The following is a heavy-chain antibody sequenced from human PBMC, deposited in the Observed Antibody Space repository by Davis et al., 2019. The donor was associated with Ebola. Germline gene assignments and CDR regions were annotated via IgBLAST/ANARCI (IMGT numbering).Heavy chain of an antibody. CDR1: GGSISSYY. V-gene: IGHV4-59*01. CDR2: IYYSGST. D-gene: IGHD5-24*01. Sequence: SETLSLTCTVSGGSISSYYWSWIRQPPGKGLEWIGYIYYSGSTNYNPSLNSRVSISLDTSKNQISLKLTSVTAADTALYYCARPRRDPYANEAFDIWGQGTMVTVSS. J-gene: IGHJ3*02. CDR3: ARPRRDPYANEAFDI.